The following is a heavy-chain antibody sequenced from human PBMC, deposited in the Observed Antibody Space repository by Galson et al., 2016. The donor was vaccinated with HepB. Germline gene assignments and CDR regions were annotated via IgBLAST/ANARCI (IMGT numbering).Heavy chain of an antibody. D-gene: IGHD3-16*01. J-gene: IGHJ4*02. CDR2: ISYSSSYM. Sequence: SLRLSCAASGFTFSSYNMHWVRQAPGKGLEWVSSISYSSSYMPYADAVKGRFTISRDNAKNSLYLQMNSLGAEDTAVYFCARDRGGGAPKLVIFDYWGQGTLVTVSS. CDR3: ARDRGGGAPKLVIFDY. V-gene: IGHV3-21*01. CDR1: GFTFSSYN.